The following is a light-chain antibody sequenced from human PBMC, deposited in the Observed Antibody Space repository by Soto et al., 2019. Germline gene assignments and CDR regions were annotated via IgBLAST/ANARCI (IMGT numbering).Light chain of an antibody. CDR1: QSVSSND. CDR2: GAS. CDR3: QHYGGSRT. J-gene: IGKJ1*01. Sequence: EIVLTQSPGTLSLSPGERATLSCRASQSVSSNDLAWYQQRPGQAPRLLIYGASSKATGIPVRFSGSASRTDFTLTISRLEPEDFAVYFCQHYGGSRTFGQGTKVEIK. V-gene: IGKV3-20*01.